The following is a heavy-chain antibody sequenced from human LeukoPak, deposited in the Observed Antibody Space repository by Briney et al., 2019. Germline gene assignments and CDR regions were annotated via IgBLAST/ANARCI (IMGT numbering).Heavy chain of an antibody. V-gene: IGHV4-38-2*02. Sequence: SETLSLTCTVSGYSISSGYYWGWIRQPPGKGLEWIGSIYHSGSTYYNPSLKSRVTISVDTSKNQFSLKLSSVTAADTAVYYCAGRFGELLEFDYWSQGTLVTVSS. J-gene: IGHJ4*02. CDR3: AGRFGELLEFDY. CDR2: IYHSGST. D-gene: IGHD3-10*01. CDR1: GYSISSGYY.